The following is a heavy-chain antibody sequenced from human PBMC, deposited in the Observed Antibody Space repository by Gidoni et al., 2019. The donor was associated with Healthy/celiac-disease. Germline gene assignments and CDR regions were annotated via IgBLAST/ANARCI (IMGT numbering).Heavy chain of an antibody. CDR3: ARPSRPGPYCSGWGQLDY. J-gene: IGHJ4*02. D-gene: IGHD6-19*01. CDR1: GDSLTSYW. CDR2: IYPGDSDT. V-gene: IGHV5-51*01. Sequence: EVQLVQSGAEGRKPGEALRISCKGSGDSLTSYWNAWVRQMPGKGLEWMGIIYPGDSDTRYSPSFQGQVTSSADKSIRTAYLQWSSLKASDTAMYYCARPSRPGPYCSGWGQLDYWGQGTLVTVSS.